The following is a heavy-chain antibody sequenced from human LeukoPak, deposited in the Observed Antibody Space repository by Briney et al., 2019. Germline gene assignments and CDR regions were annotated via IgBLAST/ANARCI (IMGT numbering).Heavy chain of an antibody. CDR1: GGSISSYY. CDR3: ARMGSYAVVTDIPGYYYMDV. D-gene: IGHD2-21*02. CDR2: IYTSGST. V-gene: IGHV4-4*07. Sequence: SETLSLTCTVSGGSISSYYWSWIRQPAGKGREWIGRIYTSGSTNYNPFLKSRVTISVATSKYQFSLKLSYVTAADTAVYYCARMGSYAVVTDIPGYYYMDVWGKGTTVTVSS. J-gene: IGHJ6*03.